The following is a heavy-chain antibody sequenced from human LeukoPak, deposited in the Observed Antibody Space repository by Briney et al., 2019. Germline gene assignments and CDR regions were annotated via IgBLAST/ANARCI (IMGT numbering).Heavy chain of an antibody. CDR1: GGPISSISFH. CDR2: MSYSGST. Sequence: SETLSLTCTVSGGPISSISFHWGWIRQPPGKGRGWFGPMSYSGSTFYHPSLMRPVTISVDTSRNQFSLKQSSVTAADTAVYYCARSAGMAATIVLGCWGQGALVTVSS. D-gene: IGHD2-8*02. V-gene: IGHV4-39*01. CDR3: ARSAGMAATIVLGC. J-gene: IGHJ4*02.